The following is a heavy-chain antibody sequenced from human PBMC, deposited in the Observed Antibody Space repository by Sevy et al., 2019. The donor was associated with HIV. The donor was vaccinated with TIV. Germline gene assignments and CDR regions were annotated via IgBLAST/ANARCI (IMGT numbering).Heavy chain of an antibody. J-gene: IGHJ6*02. CDR1: GYSISSGYY. CDR3: ARMGTVVAATNYYYYGMDV. CDR2: IYHSGST. Sequence: HSETLSLTCTVSGYSISSGYYWGWIRQPPGKGLEWIGSIYHSGSTYYNPSLKSRVTISVDTSKNQFSLKLSSVTAADTAVYYCARMGTVVAATNYYYYGMDVWGQGTTVTVSS. V-gene: IGHV4-38-2*02. D-gene: IGHD2-15*01.